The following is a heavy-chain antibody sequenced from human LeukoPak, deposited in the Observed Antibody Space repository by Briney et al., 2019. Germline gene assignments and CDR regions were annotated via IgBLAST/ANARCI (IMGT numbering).Heavy chain of an antibody. CDR2: LYYSGST. Sequence: PSETLSLTCAVSGGSISSYYWSWIRQPPGKGLEWIGDLYYSGSTIYNPSLKSRVTILVMSKNQISLKMSSVPAADTAVYYCAREASDRAQYLQHWGQGTLVTVPS. CDR3: AREASDRAQYLQH. CDR1: GGSISSYY. V-gene: IGHV4-59*01. J-gene: IGHJ1*01.